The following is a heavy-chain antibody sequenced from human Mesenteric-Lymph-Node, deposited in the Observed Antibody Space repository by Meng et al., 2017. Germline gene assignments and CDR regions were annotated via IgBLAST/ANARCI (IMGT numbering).Heavy chain of an antibody. V-gene: IGHV3-23*01. D-gene: IGHD6-13*01. CDR2: ISGSGGST. CDR3: ARDCPGAAGIRYYFDY. Sequence: GESLKISCAASGFTFSSYAMSWVRQAPGKGLEWVSAISGSGGSTYYADSVKGRFTISRDNSKNTLYLQMNSLRAEDTAVYYCARDCPGAAGIRYYFDYWGQGTLVTVSS. CDR1: GFTFSSYA. J-gene: IGHJ4*02.